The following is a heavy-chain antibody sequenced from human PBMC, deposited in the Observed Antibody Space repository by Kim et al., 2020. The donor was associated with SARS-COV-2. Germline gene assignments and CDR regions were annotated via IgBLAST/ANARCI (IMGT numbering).Heavy chain of an antibody. D-gene: IGHD3-22*01. V-gene: IGHV3-23*01. CDR1: GFTFSSYA. Sequence: GGSLRLSCAASGFTFSSYAMNWVRQAPGKGLEWVSSINGSGSSTYYADSVKGRFTISRDNSKNTLYLQMNRLRAEDTAVYYCAKDENRIGMVVVVTTFDYWGQGTLVTVSS. CDR3: AKDENRIGMVVVVTTFDY. CDR2: INGSGSST. J-gene: IGHJ4*02.